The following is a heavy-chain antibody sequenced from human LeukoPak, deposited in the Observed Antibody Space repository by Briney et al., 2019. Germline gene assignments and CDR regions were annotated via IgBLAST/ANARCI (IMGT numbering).Heavy chain of an antibody. CDR2: ISSSSSYI. V-gene: IGHV3-21*01. D-gene: IGHD5-12*01. CDR3: ARGPSGYHNT. CDR1: GFTFSSYS. J-gene: IGHJ4*02. Sequence: PGGSLRLSCAPSGFTFSSYSMNWVRQAPGKGLEWVSSISSSSSYIYYADSVKGRFTISKDNAKNSLSLQMNSLRAEDTAVYYCARGPSGYHNTGGQGTLVTVSS.